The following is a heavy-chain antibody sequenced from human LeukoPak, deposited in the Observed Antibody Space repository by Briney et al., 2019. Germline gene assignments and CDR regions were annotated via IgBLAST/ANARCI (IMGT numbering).Heavy chain of an antibody. CDR1: GGTFSSYA. CDR3: ATSVVVPALDY. CDR2: IIPILGIA. Sequence: ASVKVSCKASGGTFSSYAISWVRQAPGQGREWMGRIIPILGIANYAQKFQGRVTITADKSTSTAYMGLSSLRSEDTAVYYCATSVVVPALDYWGQGTLVTVSS. J-gene: IGHJ4*02. D-gene: IGHD2-2*01. V-gene: IGHV1-69*04.